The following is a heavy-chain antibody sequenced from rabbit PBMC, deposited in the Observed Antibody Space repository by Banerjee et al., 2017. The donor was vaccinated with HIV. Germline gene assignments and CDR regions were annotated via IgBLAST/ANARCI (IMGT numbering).Heavy chain of an antibody. CDR1: GFDFSNYG. V-gene: IGHV1S47*01. J-gene: IGHJ3*01. CDR3: ARDPAYSGGGGSDIPYL. D-gene: IGHD1-1*01. CDR2: IDPFFGTT. Sequence: QEQLVESGGGLVQPGGSLKLSCKASGFDFSNYGVSWVRQTPGKGLEWIGYIDPFFGTTYYASWVNGRFTISSHNAQNTLYLQLNSLTVADTATYFCARDPAYSGGGGSDIPYLWGQGTLVTVS.